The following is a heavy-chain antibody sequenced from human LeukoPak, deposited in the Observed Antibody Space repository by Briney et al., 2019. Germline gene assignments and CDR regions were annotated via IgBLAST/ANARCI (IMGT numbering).Heavy chain of an antibody. CDR3: AKCGNSGCHLIDY. J-gene: IGHJ4*02. CDR1: GFTFNTNA. V-gene: IGHV3-23*01. D-gene: IGHD5-12*01. Sequence: GSLRLSCAASGFTFNTNAMSWVRQAPGKGLEWVSAISGRTGGTYYADSVKGRFTISRDNSKSTLYLQMDSLRAEDTAVYYCAKCGNSGCHLIDYWGQGTLVTASS. CDR2: ISGRTGGT.